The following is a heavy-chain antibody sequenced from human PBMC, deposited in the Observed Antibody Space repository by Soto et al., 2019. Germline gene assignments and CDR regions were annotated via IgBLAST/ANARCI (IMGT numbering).Heavy chain of an antibody. CDR1: GFTFSSYG. V-gene: IGHV3-33*01. CDR3: ARDSDPRYCSGGSCYPFDY. D-gene: IGHD2-15*01. CDR2: IWYDGSNK. J-gene: IGHJ4*02. Sequence: QVQLVESGGGVVQPGRSLRLSCAASGFTFSSYGMHWVRQAPGKGLEWVAVIWYDGSNKYYADSVKGRFTISRDNSKNTLYLQMNSLRAEDTAVYYCARDSDPRYCSGGSCYPFDYWGRGTLVTVSS.